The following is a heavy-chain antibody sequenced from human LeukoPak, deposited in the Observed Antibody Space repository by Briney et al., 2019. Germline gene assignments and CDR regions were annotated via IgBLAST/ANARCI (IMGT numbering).Heavy chain of an antibody. CDR3: ARETSRITIFGVAMEGAFDI. J-gene: IGHJ3*02. CDR1: GGSISSYY. CDR2: IYYSGST. Sequence: PSETLSLTCSVSGGSISSYYWSWIRQPPGKGLEWIGYIYYSGSTNYNPSLKSRVTMSVDTSKNQFSLKLSSVTAADTAVYYCARETSRITIFGVAMEGAFDIWGQGTMVTVSS. V-gene: IGHV4-59*12. D-gene: IGHD3-3*01.